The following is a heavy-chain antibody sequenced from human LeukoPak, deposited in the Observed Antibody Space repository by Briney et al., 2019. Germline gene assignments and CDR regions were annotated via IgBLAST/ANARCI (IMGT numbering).Heavy chain of an antibody. Sequence: ASVKVSCKASGYTFTGCYMHWVRQAPGQGLEWMGWINPNSGGTNYAQKFQGRVTMTRDTSISTAYMELSRLRSDDTAVYYCARITSFGGRRAWRSSTFDYWGQGTLVTVSS. J-gene: IGHJ4*02. V-gene: IGHV1-2*02. CDR2: INPNSGGT. CDR1: GYTFTGCY. D-gene: IGHD3-3*01. CDR3: ARITSFGGRRAWRSSTFDY.